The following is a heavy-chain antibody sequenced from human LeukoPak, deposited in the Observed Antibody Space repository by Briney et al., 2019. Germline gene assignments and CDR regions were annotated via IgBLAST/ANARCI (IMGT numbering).Heavy chain of an antibody. V-gene: IGHV3-21*01. CDR3: ARDPVPIAARPYYFDY. CDR2: ISSSSSYI. CDR1: GFTFSSYS. Sequence: GGSLRLSCAASGFTFSSYSMNWVRQAPGKGLEWVSSISSSSSYIYYADSVKGRFTISRDNAKNSLYLQMNSLRAEDTAVYYCARDPVPIAARPYYFDYWGQGTLVTVSS. D-gene: IGHD6-6*01. J-gene: IGHJ4*02.